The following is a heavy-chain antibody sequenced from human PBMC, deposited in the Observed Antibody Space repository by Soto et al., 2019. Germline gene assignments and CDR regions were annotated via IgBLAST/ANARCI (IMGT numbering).Heavy chain of an antibody. J-gene: IGHJ4*02. D-gene: IGHD3-9*01. CDR1: GGSFSGYY. CDR2: INHSGIT. Sequence: SETLSLTCAVYGGSFSGYYWSWIRQPPGKGLEWIGEINHSGITNYNPSLKSRVTISVDTSKNQFSLKLSSVTAADTAVYYCARGLRYFGEGEVFDYWGQGTLVTVSS. V-gene: IGHV4-34*01. CDR3: ARGLRYFGEGEVFDY.